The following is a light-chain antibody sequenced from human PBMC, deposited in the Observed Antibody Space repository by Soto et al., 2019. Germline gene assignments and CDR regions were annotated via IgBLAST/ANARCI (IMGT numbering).Light chain of an antibody. Sequence: EIVLTQSPATLSLSPGERATLSFRASQSVADNLAWFQQKPGQGPRLLIYGASTRATGIPARFSGSGSETDFTLTISRLEPEDSAVYYCQQYSRAPTTFGQGTRLEIK. V-gene: IGKV3-20*01. CDR3: QQYSRAPTT. CDR1: QSVADN. CDR2: GAS. J-gene: IGKJ5*01.